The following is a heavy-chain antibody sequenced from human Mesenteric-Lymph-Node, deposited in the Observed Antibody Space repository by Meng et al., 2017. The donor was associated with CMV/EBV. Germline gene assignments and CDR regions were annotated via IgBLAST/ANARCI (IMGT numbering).Heavy chain of an antibody. CDR1: GYTFTSYA. Sequence: ASVKVSCKASGYTFTSYAISWVRQAPGQGLEWMGWISAYNGNTNYAQKLQGRVTMTTDTSTSTAYMELRSLRSEDTAVYYCAADHHDYSSYEYFYGLDVWGQGTTVTVSS. CDR3: AADHHDYSSYEYFYGLDV. V-gene: IGHV1-18*01. CDR2: ISAYNGNT. D-gene: IGHD4-11*01. J-gene: IGHJ6*01.